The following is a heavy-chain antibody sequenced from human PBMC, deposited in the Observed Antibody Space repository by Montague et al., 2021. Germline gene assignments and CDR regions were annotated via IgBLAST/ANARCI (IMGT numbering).Heavy chain of an antibody. J-gene: IGHJ6*02. CDR1: GFTFSSYA. V-gene: IGHV3-23*01. CDR3: ARDVYSSGWSGYGMDV. Sequence: SLRLSCAASGFTFSSYAMSWVRQAPGKGLEWVSVISGSGGSTYYGDSVKGRFTISRDNSKNTLYLQMNSLRAEDTAVYYCARDVYSSGWSGYGMDVWGQGTTVTVSS. CDR2: ISGSGGST. D-gene: IGHD6-19*01.